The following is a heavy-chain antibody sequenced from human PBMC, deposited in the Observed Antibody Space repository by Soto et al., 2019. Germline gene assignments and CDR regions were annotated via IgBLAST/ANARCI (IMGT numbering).Heavy chain of an antibody. CDR1: GGSFSGYY. CDR2: INHSGST. CDR3: AFSYSSSWYPTFDY. D-gene: IGHD6-13*01. J-gene: IGHJ4*02. Sequence: SETLSLTCAVYGGSFSGYYWSWIRQPPGKGLEWIGEINHSGSTNYNPSLKSRVTISVDTSKNQFSLKLSSVTAADTAVYYCAFSYSSSWYPTFDYWGQGTLVTVSS. V-gene: IGHV4-34*01.